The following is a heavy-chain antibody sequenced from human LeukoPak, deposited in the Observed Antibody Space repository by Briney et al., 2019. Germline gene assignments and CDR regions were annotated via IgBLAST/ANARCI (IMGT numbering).Heavy chain of an antibody. CDR2: IHSDGST. D-gene: IGHD3-22*01. V-gene: IGHV3-53*01. J-gene: IGHJ4*02. Sequence: SGGSLRLSCAASGLTFSTNYMTWVRQAPGKGLEWVSIIHSDGSTYYADSSKGRFTISRDNYKNLLYLQMNSLRGEDTAMYYRARDLDYFDSSGSHRRRNYFDYWGQGTLVTVSS. CDR3: ARDLDYFDSSGSHRRRNYFDY. CDR1: GLTFSTNY.